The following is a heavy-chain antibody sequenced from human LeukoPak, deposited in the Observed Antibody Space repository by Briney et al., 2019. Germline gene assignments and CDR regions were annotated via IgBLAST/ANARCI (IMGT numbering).Heavy chain of an antibody. Sequence: SQTLSLTCALSGDSVSSNSAAWNWLRQSPSRGLEWLGRTYYRSKWYNDYVVSVKSRITINPDTSKNQFSLQLNSVTPEDTAVYSCAREQGNGFDYGGQGTLVTVSA. CDR3: AREQGNGFDY. CDR2: TYYRSKWYN. V-gene: IGHV6-1*01. D-gene: IGHD2-8*01. J-gene: IGHJ4*02. CDR1: GDSVSSNSAA.